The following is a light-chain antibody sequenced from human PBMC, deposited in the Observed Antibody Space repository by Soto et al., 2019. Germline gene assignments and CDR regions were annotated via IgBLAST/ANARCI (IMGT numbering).Light chain of an antibody. V-gene: IGLV1-36*01. J-gene: IGLJ3*02. Sequence: QSVLTQPPSVSEAPRQRVTISCSGSSSNIGNNAVNWYQQLPGKAPKLLIYYDDLLPSGVADRFSGSKSGTSASLAISWLQSEDEDDYYCAAWDDSRNVWVFGGGTKLTVL. CDR1: SSNIGNNA. CDR3: AAWDDSRNVWV. CDR2: YDD.